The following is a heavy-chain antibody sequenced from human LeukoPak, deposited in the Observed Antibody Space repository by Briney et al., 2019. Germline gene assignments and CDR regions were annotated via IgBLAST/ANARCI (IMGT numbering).Heavy chain of an antibody. CDR3: ATSRSSWWSTFDI. CDR1: GYTFTSNG. D-gene: IGHD2-15*01. Sequence: ASVKVSCKASGYTFTSNGISRVRQAPGKGLEWMGGFDPEDGETIYAQKFQGRVTMTEDTSTDTVYMELSSLRSEDTAVYYCATSRSSWWSTFDIWGQGTMVTVSS. J-gene: IGHJ3*02. CDR2: FDPEDGET. V-gene: IGHV1-24*01.